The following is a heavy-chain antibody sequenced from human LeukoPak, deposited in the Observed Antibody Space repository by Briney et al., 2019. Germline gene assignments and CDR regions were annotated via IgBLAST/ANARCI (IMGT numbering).Heavy chain of an antibody. CDR1: GHTFTNYG. Sequence: ASVKVSCKASGHTFTNYGITWVRQAPGQGLEWMGWISAYNGNTNYAQKFQGRVTMTTDTSTNTVYMELRSLRSDDTAVYYCARGYYDSSGYYVRDFDYWGQGTLVTVSS. D-gene: IGHD3-22*01. J-gene: IGHJ4*02. CDR3: ARGYYDSSGYYVRDFDY. CDR2: ISAYNGNT. V-gene: IGHV1-18*01.